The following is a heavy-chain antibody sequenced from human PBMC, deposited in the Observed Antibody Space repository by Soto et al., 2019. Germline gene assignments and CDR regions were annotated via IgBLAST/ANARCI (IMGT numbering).Heavy chain of an antibody. CDR2: ISWNSGSI. J-gene: IGHJ4*02. D-gene: IGHD3-3*01. Sequence: LRLSCAASGFTFDDYAMHWVRQAPGKGLEWVSGISWNSGSIGYADSVKGRFSISRDNSKSTLYLQMNSLRAEDTAVYYCARSLTIFGVVARFDYWGQGTLVTVSS. V-gene: IGHV3-9*01. CDR3: ARSLTIFGVVARFDY. CDR1: GFTFDDYA.